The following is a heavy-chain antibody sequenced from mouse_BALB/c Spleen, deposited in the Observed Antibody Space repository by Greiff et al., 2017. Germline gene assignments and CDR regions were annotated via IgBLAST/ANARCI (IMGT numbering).Heavy chain of an antibody. CDR1: GFDFSRYW. Sequence: EVHLVESGGGLVQPGGSLKLSCAASGFDFSRYWMSWVRQAPGKGLEWIGEINPDSSTINYTPSLKDKFIISRDNAKNTLYLQMSKVRSEDTALYYCARGGASYYRYDGDAMDYWGQGTSVTVSS. D-gene: IGHD2-14*01. V-gene: IGHV4-1*02. CDR2: INPDSSTI. J-gene: IGHJ4*01. CDR3: ARGGASYYRYDGDAMDY.